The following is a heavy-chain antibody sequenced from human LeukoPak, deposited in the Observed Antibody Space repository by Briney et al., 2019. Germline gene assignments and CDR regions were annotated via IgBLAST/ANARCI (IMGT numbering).Heavy chain of an antibody. CDR2: IGIDSGNT. V-gene: IGHV3-48*01. J-gene: IGHJ4*02. CDR3: ARDYKYAFDN. D-gene: IGHD5-24*01. CDR1: GFTFS. Sequence: PRGSLRLSCAASGFTFSMNWVRQAPGKGLEWISYIGIDSGNTNYADSVKGRFTISGDKAKNSLYLQMNSLRVEDTAVYYCARDYKYAFDNWGQGTLVTVSS.